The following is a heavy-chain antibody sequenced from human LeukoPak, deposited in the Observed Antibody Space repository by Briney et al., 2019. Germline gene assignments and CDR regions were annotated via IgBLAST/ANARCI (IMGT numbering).Heavy chain of an antibody. D-gene: IGHD3-22*01. CDR1: GFIFSSFW. CDR3: ARKGLGDC. CDR2: IKQDGSVQ. V-gene: IGHV3-7*01. J-gene: IGHJ4*02. Sequence: GGSLRLSCAASGFIFSSFWMSWVRQAPGKGLEWVANIKQDGSVQYYVDSVKGRFTISRDNAKNSLYLQMNSLRAEDTAVYYCARKGLGDCWGQGTLVTVSS.